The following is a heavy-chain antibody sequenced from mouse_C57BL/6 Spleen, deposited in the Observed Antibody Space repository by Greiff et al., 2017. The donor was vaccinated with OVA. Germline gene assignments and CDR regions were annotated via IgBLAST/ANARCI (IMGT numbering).Heavy chain of an antibody. D-gene: IGHD2-4*01. CDR2: IHPSDSDT. V-gene: IGHV1-74*01. CDR1: GYTFTSYW. CDR3: AIEVYDYDLYYAMDY. J-gene: IGHJ4*01. Sequence: QVQLQQPGAELVKPGASVKVSCKASGYTFTSYWMHWVKQRPGQGLEWIGRIHPSDSDTNYNQKFKGKATLTVDKSSSTAYMQISSLTSEDSAVYYCAIEVYDYDLYYAMDYWGQGTSVTVSS.